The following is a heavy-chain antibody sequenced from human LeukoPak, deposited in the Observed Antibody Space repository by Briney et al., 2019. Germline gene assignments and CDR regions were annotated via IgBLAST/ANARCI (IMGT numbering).Heavy chain of an antibody. CDR2: IYYSGST. V-gene: IGHV4-59*08. Sequence: SETLSLTCTVSGGSISSYYWSWIRQPPGKGLEWIGYIYYSGSTNYNPSLKSRVTISVDTSKNQFSLKLSSVTAADTAVYYCARHRSGGSCYDAFDIWGQGTMVTVSS. D-gene: IGHD2-15*01. CDR3: ARHRSGGSCYDAFDI. J-gene: IGHJ3*02. CDR1: GGSISSYY.